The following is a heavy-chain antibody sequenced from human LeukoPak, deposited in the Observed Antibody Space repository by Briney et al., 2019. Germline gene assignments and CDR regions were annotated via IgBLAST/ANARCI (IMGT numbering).Heavy chain of an antibody. V-gene: IGHV4-4*07. D-gene: IGHD1-26*01. Sequence: SETLSLACTVSGGSISSYYWSWIRQPAGKGQEWIGRIYTSGSTNYNPSLKSRVTMSVDTSKNQFSLKLSSVTAADTAVYYCARVATIESNWFDPWGQGTLVTVSS. CDR2: IYTSGST. J-gene: IGHJ5*02. CDR1: GGSISSYY. CDR3: ARVATIESNWFDP.